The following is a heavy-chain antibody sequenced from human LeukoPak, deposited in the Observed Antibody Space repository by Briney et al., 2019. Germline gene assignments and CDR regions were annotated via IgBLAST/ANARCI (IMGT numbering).Heavy chain of an antibody. V-gene: IGHV3-74*01. Sequence: GGSLRLSCAASGFSFSSHWMHWVRQAPGKGLVWVSRIKSDGKTNYADSVKGRFTISRDNAKNTVSLQMNSLRAEDTGVYYCARAPSEIGGYYPEYFRHWGQGTLVTVSS. CDR1: GFSFSSHW. CDR3: ARAPSEIGGYYPEYFRH. CDR2: IKSDGKT. J-gene: IGHJ1*01. D-gene: IGHD3-22*01.